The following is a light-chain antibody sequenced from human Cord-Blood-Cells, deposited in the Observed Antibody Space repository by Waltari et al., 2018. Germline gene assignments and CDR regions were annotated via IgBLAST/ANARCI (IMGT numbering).Light chain of an antibody. CDR3: QQSYSTPFT. CDR1: QSISSY. CDR2: AAS. J-gene: IGKJ3*01. Sequence: IQMTQSPSSLSASVVDRVTITCRASQSISSYLNWYQQKPGKAPKLLIYAASSLQSVVPSRFSGSGSGTDFTLTISSLQPEDFATYYCQQSYSTPFTFGPGTKVDIK. V-gene: IGKV1-39*01.